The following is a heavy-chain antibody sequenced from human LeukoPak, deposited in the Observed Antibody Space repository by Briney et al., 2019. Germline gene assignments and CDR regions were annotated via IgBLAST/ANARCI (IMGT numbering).Heavy chain of an antibody. Sequence: GGSLRLSCVASGFTFKNYAMYWVRQAPGKGLEWVSGVFGSGGSARYADSVRGRFTISRDNSKNTVHLEMNSLRAEDTAIYYCGKTTTGYSSGQKPAWPVDYWGQGTLVTVSS. CDR2: VFGSGGSA. V-gene: IGHV3-23*01. CDR3: GKTTTGYSSGQKPAWPVDY. D-gene: IGHD6-19*01. CDR1: GFTFKNYA. J-gene: IGHJ4*02.